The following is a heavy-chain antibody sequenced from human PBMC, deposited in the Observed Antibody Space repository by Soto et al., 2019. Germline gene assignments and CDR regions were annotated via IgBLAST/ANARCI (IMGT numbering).Heavy chain of an antibody. CDR3: ANPGGDGYNYFDY. CDR1: GFTFSSYG. Sequence: GGSLRLSCAASGFTFSSYGMHWVRQAPGKGLEWVAVISYDGSNKYYADSVKGRFTISRDNSKNTLYLQMNSLRAEDTAVYYCANPGGDGYNYFDYWGQGTLVTVSS. J-gene: IGHJ4*02. CDR2: ISYDGSNK. D-gene: IGHD3-16*01. V-gene: IGHV3-30*18.